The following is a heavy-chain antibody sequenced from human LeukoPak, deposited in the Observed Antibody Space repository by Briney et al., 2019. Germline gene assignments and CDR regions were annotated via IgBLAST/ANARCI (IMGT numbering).Heavy chain of an antibody. J-gene: IGHJ4*02. D-gene: IGHD2/OR15-2a*01. CDR3: AKDGGYYSLDY. Sequence: GGSLRLSCAASGFTFSSYGIHWVRQAPGKGPEGVAFIPYDGSNKYYADSVKGRFTISRDNSKNTLYLQMNSLRAEDTAVYYCAKDGGYYSLDYWGPGTLVTVSS. CDR2: IPYDGSNK. V-gene: IGHV3-30*02. CDR1: GFTFSSYG.